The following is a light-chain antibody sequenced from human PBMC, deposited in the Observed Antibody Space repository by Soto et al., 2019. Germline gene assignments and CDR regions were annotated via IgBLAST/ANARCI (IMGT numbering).Light chain of an antibody. Sequence: EIVLTQSPGTLSLSPGERATLSCRASQSARSNLLAWYQQKPGQAPRLLIYGASSRATGIPDRFSGSGSGTDFTLTISRLEPEDFAVYYCQQYGSSPVAFGQGTKVDIK. CDR2: GAS. CDR1: QSARSNL. V-gene: IGKV3-20*01. J-gene: IGKJ1*01. CDR3: QQYGSSPVA.